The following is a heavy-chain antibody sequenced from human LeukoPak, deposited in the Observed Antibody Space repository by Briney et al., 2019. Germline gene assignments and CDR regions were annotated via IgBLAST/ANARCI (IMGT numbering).Heavy chain of an antibody. CDR1: GGSLSGYY. Sequence: SETLSLTCAVYGGSLSGYYWSWIRQSPGKGLEWIGEINHSGSTNYNPSLKSRVTISVDTSKNQFSLKLSSVTAADTAVYYCARKSVDTAMVLQAAFDYWGQGTLVTVSS. CDR3: ARKSVDTAMVLQAAFDY. V-gene: IGHV4-34*01. CDR2: INHSGST. D-gene: IGHD5-18*01. J-gene: IGHJ4*02.